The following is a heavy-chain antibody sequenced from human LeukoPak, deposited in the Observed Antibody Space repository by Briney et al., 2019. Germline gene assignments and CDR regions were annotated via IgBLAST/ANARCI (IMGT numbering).Heavy chain of an antibody. CDR3: ATGRITGTYYYYYYMDV. CDR2: FDPEDGET. Sequence: ASVKVSCKVSGYTLTELSMHWVRQAPGKGLEWMGGFDPEDGETIYAQKFQGRVTMTEDTSTDTAYMELSSLRSEDTAVYYCATGRITGTYYYYYYMDVWGKGTTVTVSS. J-gene: IGHJ6*03. CDR1: GYTLTELS. V-gene: IGHV1-24*01. D-gene: IGHD1-20*01.